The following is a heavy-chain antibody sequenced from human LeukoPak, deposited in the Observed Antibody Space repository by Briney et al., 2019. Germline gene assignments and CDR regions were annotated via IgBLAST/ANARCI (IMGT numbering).Heavy chain of an antibody. D-gene: IGHD1-1*01. V-gene: IGHV3-7*01. J-gene: IGHJ4*02. CDR1: GFTFSNYW. CDR3: GRAVSTGTVDY. CDR2: INQDGSAK. Sequence: GGSLRLSCAASGFTFSNYWMSWVRQAPGKGLEWVANINQDGSAKYYVDSMEGRFTISRDNAKNSLYLQMNSLRAEDTAVYYCGRAVSTGTVDYWGQGTLVTVSS.